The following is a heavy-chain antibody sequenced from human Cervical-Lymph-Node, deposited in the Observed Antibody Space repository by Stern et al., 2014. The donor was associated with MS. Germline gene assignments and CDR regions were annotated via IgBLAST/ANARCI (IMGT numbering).Heavy chain of an antibody. CDR2: INAGSGDT. V-gene: IGHV1-3*01. D-gene: IGHD3-3*01. CDR3: ASNDWNY. CDR1: GYILTDYG. Sequence: QVQLMQSGAEIKRPGASVKLSCKTSGYILTDYGLHWVRQAPGQGLEWLGWINAGSGDTRYSHRFQGRVTITRDTYASTSYMDLSSLRSEDTAVFYCASNDWNYWGQGTLVTVSS. J-gene: IGHJ4*02.